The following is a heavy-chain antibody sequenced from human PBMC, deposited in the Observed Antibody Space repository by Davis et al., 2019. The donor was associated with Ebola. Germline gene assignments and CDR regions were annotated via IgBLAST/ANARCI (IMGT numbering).Heavy chain of an antibody. Sequence: ASVKVSCKASGYTFTSYAMHWVRQAPGQRLEWMGWINAGNGNTKYSQKFQGRVTITRDTSASTAYMELSSLRSEGTAVYYCARDYSSSPWDYWGQGTLVTVSS. CDR2: INAGNGNT. J-gene: IGHJ4*02. D-gene: IGHD6-6*01. CDR1: GYTFTSYA. CDR3: ARDYSSSPWDY. V-gene: IGHV1-3*01.